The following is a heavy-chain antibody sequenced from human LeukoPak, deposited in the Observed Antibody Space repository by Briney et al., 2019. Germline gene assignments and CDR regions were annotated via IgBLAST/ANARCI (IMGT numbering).Heavy chain of an antibody. Sequence: GGCLRLSCAASGFTFSSYSMNWVRQAPGKGLEWVSYISSSSSTIYYADSVKGRFAISRDNAKNSLYMQMNSLRDEDTAVYSCARDCIPAAIGWFDPWGQGTLVTVSS. CDR2: ISSSSSTI. J-gene: IGHJ5*02. CDR1: GFTFSSYS. D-gene: IGHD2-2*01. CDR3: ARDCIPAAIGWFDP. V-gene: IGHV3-48*02.